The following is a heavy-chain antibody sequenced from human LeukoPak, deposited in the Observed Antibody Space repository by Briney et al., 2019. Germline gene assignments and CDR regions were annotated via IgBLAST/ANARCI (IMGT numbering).Heavy chain of an antibody. D-gene: IGHD3-22*01. Sequence: GSLRLSCAASGFTFSSYAMSWVRQAPGKGLEWIGSIYYSGSTYYNPSLKSRVTISVDTSKNQFSLKLSSVTAADTAVYYCARQGSGYYWGKYYFDYWGQGTLVTVSS. J-gene: IGHJ4*02. CDR3: ARQGSGYYWGKYYFDY. V-gene: IGHV4-39*01. CDR1: GFTFSSYA. CDR2: IYYSGST.